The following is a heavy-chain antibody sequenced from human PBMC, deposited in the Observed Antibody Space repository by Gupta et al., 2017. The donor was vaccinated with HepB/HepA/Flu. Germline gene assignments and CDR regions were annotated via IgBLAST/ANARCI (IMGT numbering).Heavy chain of an antibody. CDR2: INHSGST. D-gene: IGHD3-9*01. CDR1: GGSFSGYY. V-gene: IGHV4-34*01. Sequence: QVQLQQWGAGLLKPSETLSLTCAVYGGSFSGYYWSWIRQPPGKGLEWIGEINHSGSTNYNPSLKSRVTISVETSKNQLSLKLRSVTAAETAVYYCARLDYDILTGYYDDGGQGTMVTVYS. CDR3: ARLDYDILTGYYDD. J-gene: IGHJ4*02.